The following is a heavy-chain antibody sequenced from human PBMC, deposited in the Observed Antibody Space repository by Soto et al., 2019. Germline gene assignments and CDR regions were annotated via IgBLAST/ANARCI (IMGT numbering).Heavy chain of an antibody. Sequence: LRLSCAASGFTFSSYAMSWVRQAPGKGLEWVSAISGSGGSTYYADSVKGRFTISRDNSKNTLYLQMNSLRAEDTAVYYCAKDPHIIVVVPAAIRGNYGMDVWGQGTTVTVSS. CDR2: ISGSGGST. J-gene: IGHJ6*02. V-gene: IGHV3-23*01. CDR3: AKDPHIIVVVPAAIRGNYGMDV. D-gene: IGHD2-2*02. CDR1: GFTFSSYA.